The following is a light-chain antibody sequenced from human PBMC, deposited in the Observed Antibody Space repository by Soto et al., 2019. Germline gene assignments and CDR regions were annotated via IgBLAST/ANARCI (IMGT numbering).Light chain of an antibody. CDR1: QSVSSSF. J-gene: IGKJ2*01. Sequence: EIVLTQSPGTLSLSPGERATLSCRASQSVSSSFLAWYQQKPGQAPRLLIHGASSRATGIPDRISGSGSATDFTLTISSLQPEDFAVYYCQQYGSSPFTFGQGTKLEIK. CDR3: QQYGSSPFT. CDR2: GAS. V-gene: IGKV3-20*01.